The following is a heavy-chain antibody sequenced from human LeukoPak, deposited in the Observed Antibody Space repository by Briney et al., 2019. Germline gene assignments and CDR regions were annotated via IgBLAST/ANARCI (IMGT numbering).Heavy chain of an antibody. D-gene: IGHD6-13*01. Sequence: ASETLSLTCTVSGGSISSGGYYWSWTRQHPGKGLEWIGYIYYSGSTYYNPSLKSRVTISVDTSKNQFSLKLSSVTAADTAVYYCARGYSSSWYYLFDYWGQGTLVTVSS. J-gene: IGHJ4*02. CDR1: GGSISSGGYY. V-gene: IGHV4-31*03. CDR2: IYYSGST. CDR3: ARGYSSSWYYLFDY.